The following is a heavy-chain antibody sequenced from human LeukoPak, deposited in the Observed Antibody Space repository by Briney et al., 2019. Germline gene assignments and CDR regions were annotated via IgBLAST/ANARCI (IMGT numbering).Heavy chain of an antibody. Sequence: SETLSLTCTVSGGSISSYYWSWIRQPPGKGLEWIGYIYYSGSTNYNPSLKSRVTISVDTSKNQFSLKPSSVTAADTAVYYCARSEREGTSPDYWGQGTLVTVSS. CDR1: GGSISSYY. J-gene: IGHJ4*02. CDR3: ARSEREGTSPDY. D-gene: IGHD1-1*01. V-gene: IGHV4-59*08. CDR2: IYYSGST.